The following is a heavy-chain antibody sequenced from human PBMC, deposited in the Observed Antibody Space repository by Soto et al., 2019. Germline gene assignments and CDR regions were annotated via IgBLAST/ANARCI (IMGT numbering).Heavy chain of an antibody. CDR1: GFTFSSYA. D-gene: IGHD2-15*01. CDR2: ISSNGGST. Sequence: PGGSLRLSCAASGFTFSSYAMHWVRQAPGKGLEYVSAISSNGGSTYYANSVKGRCTISRDNSKNTLYLQMGSLRAEDMAVYYCARDRVGYCSGGSCYESYYYYYMDVWGKGTTVTVSS. J-gene: IGHJ6*03. CDR3: ARDRVGYCSGGSCYESYYYYYMDV. V-gene: IGHV3-64*01.